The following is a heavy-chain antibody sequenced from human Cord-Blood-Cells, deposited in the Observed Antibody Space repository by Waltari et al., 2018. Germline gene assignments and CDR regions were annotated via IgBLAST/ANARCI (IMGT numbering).Heavy chain of an antibody. V-gene: IGHV1-69*01. D-gene: IGHD4-4*01. J-gene: IGHJ4*02. Sequence: QVQLVQSGAEVKKPGSSVKVSCKASGGTFRSHAISGGRQAPGQGLEWMGGIIPIFGTANYAQKFQGRVTITADESTSTAYMELSSLRSEDTAVYYCASRLYDYSNYWGQGTLVTVSS. CDR2: IIPIFGTA. CDR3: ASRLYDYSNY. CDR1: GGTFRSHA.